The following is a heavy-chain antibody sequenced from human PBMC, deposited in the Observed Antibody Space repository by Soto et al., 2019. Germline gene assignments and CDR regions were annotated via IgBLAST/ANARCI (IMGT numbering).Heavy chain of an antibody. D-gene: IGHD3-9*01. CDR2: IYYSGST. J-gene: IGHJ1*01. CDR3: ALRYFDPKRYFQH. V-gene: IGHV4-39*07. Sequence: TSETLCLTCTVSSAPVSSSTYTWGWIRQPPGKGLEWIGSIYYSGSTNYNPSLKSRVTLSLDTSKNQFSLKLSSVTAADTAVYYCALRYFDPKRYFQHWGQGTPVTVSS. CDR1: SAPVSSSTYT.